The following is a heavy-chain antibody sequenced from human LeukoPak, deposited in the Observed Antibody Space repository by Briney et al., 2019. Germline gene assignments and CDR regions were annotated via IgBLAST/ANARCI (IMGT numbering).Heavy chain of an antibody. CDR2: FDPEDGET. V-gene: IGHV1-24*01. J-gene: IGHJ4*02. D-gene: IGHD6-6*01. CDR1: GYTLTELS. CDR3: ATIYSSSYDWRNY. Sequence: ASVKVSCEVSGYTLTELSMHWVRQAPGKGLEWMGGFDPEDGETIYAQKFQGRVTMTEDTSTDTAYMELSSLRSEDTAVYYCATIYSSSYDWRNYWGQGTLVTVSS.